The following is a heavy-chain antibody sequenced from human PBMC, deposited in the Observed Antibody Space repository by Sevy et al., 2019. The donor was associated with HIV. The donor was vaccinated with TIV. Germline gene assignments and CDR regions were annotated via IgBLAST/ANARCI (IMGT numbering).Heavy chain of an antibody. J-gene: IGHJ3*02. D-gene: IGHD3-10*01. CDR3: ARGLLWFGELLSSAFDI. CDR2: ISSSSNYI. Sequence: GSLRLSCAASGFTFNIYSMNWVRQAPGKGLEWVSSISSSSNYIYYADSVKGRFTISRDNAKNSLYLQMNSLRAEDTAVYYCARGLLWFGELLSSAFDIWGQGTMVTVSS. CDR1: GFTFNIYS. V-gene: IGHV3-21*01.